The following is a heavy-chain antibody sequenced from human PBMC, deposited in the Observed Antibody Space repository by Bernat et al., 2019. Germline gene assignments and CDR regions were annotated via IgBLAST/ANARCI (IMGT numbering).Heavy chain of an antibody. CDR1: GASITSHY. D-gene: IGHD3-22*01. Sequence: QVQLQESGPGLVKPSETLSLTCTVSGASITSHYWNWIRQPPGKGLEWIGYIYNSGSTNYNPSLKSRVTISVDTSKKQFSLKLSSVTAADTAMYYCARSFDYDDSSGYYQYFDHWGQGTLVTVSS. CDR3: ARSFDYDDSSGYYQYFDH. V-gene: IGHV4-59*11. CDR2: IYNSGST. J-gene: IGHJ4*02.